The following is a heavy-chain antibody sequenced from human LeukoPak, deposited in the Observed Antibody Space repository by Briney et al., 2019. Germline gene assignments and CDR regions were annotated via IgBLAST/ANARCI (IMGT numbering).Heavy chain of an antibody. Sequence: PGGSLRLSCAASGFTFSSNTMIWVRQAPGKGLEWISYISSSSSPIYYADSVKGRFTISRDNAKNSLYLQMNSLRAEDTALYYCAKAATYYYDSSGYLDYWGQGTLVTVSS. CDR1: GFTFSSNT. V-gene: IGHV3-48*04. CDR2: ISSSSSPI. CDR3: AKAATYYYDSSGYLDY. D-gene: IGHD3-22*01. J-gene: IGHJ4*02.